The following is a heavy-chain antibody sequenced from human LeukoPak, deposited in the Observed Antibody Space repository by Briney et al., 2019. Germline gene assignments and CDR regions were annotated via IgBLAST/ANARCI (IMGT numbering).Heavy chain of an antibody. D-gene: IGHD5-24*01. V-gene: IGHV3-73*01. CDR2: IRSKVSNYAT. Sequence: GGSLRLSCAASGFTVSSNYMSWVRQASGKGLEWVARIRSKVSNYATAYGASVNGRFTISRDDSKNTAYLQMNSLTTEDTAVYYCTTEREHDAFDIWGPGTLVTVSS. CDR1: GFTVSSNY. CDR3: TTEREHDAFDI. J-gene: IGHJ3*02.